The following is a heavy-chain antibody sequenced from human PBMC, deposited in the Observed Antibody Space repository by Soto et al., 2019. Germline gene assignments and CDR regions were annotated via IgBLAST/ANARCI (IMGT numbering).Heavy chain of an antibody. CDR3: ARGIEYNGYDTALYYIDY. CDR1: GGSISSSSYY. V-gene: IGHV4-39*07. D-gene: IGHD5-12*01. J-gene: IGHJ4*02. Sequence: SETLSLTCTVSGGSISSSSYYWGWIRQPPGKGLEWIGSIYYSGSTYYNPSLKSRVTISVDTSKNQFSLKLSSVTAADTAVYYCARGIEYNGYDTALYYIDYWGQGTLVSVSS. CDR2: IYYSGST.